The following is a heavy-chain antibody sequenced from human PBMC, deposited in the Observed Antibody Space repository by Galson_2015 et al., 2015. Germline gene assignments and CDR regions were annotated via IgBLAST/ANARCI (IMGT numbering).Heavy chain of an antibody. CDR3: TRPWIQLWTPTQFDY. D-gene: IGHD5-18*01. V-gene: IGHV3-49*04. CDR2: IRSKAYGGTT. CDR1: GFTFGDYA. Sequence: SLRLSCAASGFTFGDYAMSWVRQAPGKRLEWVGFIRSKAYGGTTEYAASVKGRFTISRDDSKSIAYLQMNSLKTEDTAVYYCTRPWIQLWTPTQFDYWGQGTLVTVSS. J-gene: IGHJ4*02.